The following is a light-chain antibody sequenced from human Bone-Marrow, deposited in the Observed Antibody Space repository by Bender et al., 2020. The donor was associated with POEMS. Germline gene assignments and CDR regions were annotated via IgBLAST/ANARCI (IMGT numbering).Light chain of an antibody. CDR1: SSDVGGYNY. CDR3: CSYPGGSTSSAV. J-gene: IGLJ7*01. CDR2: DVS. Sequence: QSALTQPPSASGSPGQSVTISCTGTSSDVGGYNYVSWYQQHPGKAPKLMIYDVSRRPSGVSNRFSGSKSGNTASLTISGLQAEDEADYYCCSYPGGSTSSAVFGGGTQLTVL. V-gene: IGLV2-14*03.